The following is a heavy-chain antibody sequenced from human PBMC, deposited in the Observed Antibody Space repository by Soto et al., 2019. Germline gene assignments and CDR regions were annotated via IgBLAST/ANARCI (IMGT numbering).Heavy chain of an antibody. V-gene: IGHV3-30-3*01. D-gene: IGHD7-27*01. CDR3: ARDWGSNWDTRDRWDC. CDR2: ISYDGSNT. CDR1: GFTVSTYA. J-gene: IGHJ4*02. Sequence: QVQLVESGGGVVQPGRSLRLSCAASGFTVSTYAMHWVRQAPGKGLQWVAVISYDGSNTYYADSVKGRFTISRDNSNNTLYLQMNSLRTEDTAGDYCARDWGSNWDTRDRWDCWGQGTLVNVSS.